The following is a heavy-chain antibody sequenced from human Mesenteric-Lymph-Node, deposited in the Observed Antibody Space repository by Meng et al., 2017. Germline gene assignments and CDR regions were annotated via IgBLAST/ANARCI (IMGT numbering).Heavy chain of an antibody. CDR3: TKNYGSGSDYFFFYGMDV. D-gene: IGHD3-10*01. CDR2: ISGRGDTT. CDR1: GFSISDAY. Sequence: GESLKISCAASGFSISDAYMSWMRQAPGKGLEWVAAISGRGDTTYYVDSVKGRFTISRDNSENTLFLQMNTLRADDTAVYYCTKNYGSGSDYFFFYGMDVWGQGTTVTVSS. J-gene: IGHJ6*02. V-gene: IGHV3-23*01.